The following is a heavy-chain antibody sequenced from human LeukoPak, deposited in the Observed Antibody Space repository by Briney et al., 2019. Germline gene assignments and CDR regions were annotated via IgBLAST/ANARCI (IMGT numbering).Heavy chain of an antibody. CDR2: INHSGST. J-gene: IGHJ4*02. D-gene: IGHD2-2*01. Sequence: SETLSLTCAVYGGSFSGYYWSWIRQPPGKGLEWIGEINHSGSTSYNPSLKSRVTISVDTSKNQFSLKLSSVTAADTAVYYCARSLGYCSSTSCYGWFDYWGQGTLVTVSS. CDR1: GGSFSGYY. V-gene: IGHV4-34*01. CDR3: ARSLGYCSSTSCYGWFDY.